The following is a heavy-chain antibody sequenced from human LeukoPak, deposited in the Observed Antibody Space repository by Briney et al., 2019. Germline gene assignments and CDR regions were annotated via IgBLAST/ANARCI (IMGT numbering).Heavy chain of an antibody. D-gene: IGHD3-3*01. Sequence: GGSLRLSCAASGFSLSSYGMHWVRQAPGKGLEWVAFIRYDGSNKYYADSVKGRFTISRDNSKNTLYLQMNSLRAEDTAVYYCAKVRGFGVGTQGAFDIWGQGTMVTVSS. V-gene: IGHV3-30*02. CDR2: IRYDGSNK. J-gene: IGHJ3*02. CDR3: AKVRGFGVGTQGAFDI. CDR1: GFSLSSYG.